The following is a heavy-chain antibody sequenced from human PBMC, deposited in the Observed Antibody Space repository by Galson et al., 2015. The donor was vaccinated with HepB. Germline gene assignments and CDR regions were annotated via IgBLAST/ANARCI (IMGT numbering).Heavy chain of an antibody. CDR1: GFAFNNYG. CDR3: AKRSASGAYYDS. CDR2: ITASGGDT. Sequence: SLRLAGAASGFAFNNYGMSWVRQAPGKGPEWVSPITASGGDTFYAGSVKGRFTTPRDHSKNMFFLQMNSLRAEESAEYDCAKRSASGAYYDSWGQGTLVTVSS. J-gene: IGHJ4*02. V-gene: IGHV3-23*01. D-gene: IGHD3-10*01.